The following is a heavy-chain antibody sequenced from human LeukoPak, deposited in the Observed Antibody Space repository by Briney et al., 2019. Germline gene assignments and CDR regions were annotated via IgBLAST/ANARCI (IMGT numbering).Heavy chain of an antibody. Sequence: GGSLRLSCAASGFTFSNFWMNWVRQTPGKGLVWVSRINSDGSSAAYADSVRGRFTISRDNAKNTLYVQMNSLRAEDTAVYYCARERCISTSCSHGMDVWGQGTTVTVPS. V-gene: IGHV3-74*01. CDR3: ARERCISTSCSHGMDV. J-gene: IGHJ6*02. D-gene: IGHD2-2*01. CDR1: GFTFSNFW. CDR2: INSDGSSA.